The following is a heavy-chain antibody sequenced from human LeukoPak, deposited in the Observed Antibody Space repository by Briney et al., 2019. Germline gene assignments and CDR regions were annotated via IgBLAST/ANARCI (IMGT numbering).Heavy chain of an antibody. V-gene: IGHV3-9*01. CDR1: GFTFDDYA. CDR3: ARDPGYCSGGSCYSDFDY. D-gene: IGHD2-15*01. CDR2: ISWNSGSI. J-gene: IGHJ4*02. Sequence: PGGSLRLSCAASGFTFDDYAMHWVRQAPGKGLEWVSGISWNSGSIGYADSVKGRFTISRDNAKNSLYLQMNSLRAEDTAVYYCARDPGYCSGGSCYSDFDYWGQGTLVTVSS.